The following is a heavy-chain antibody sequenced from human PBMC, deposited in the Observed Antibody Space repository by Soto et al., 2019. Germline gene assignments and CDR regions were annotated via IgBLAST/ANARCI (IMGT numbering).Heavy chain of an antibody. Sequence: GESLKISFKGSGYSFTSYWIGWVRQMPGKGLEWMGIIYPGDSDTRYSPSFQGQVTISADKSISTAYLQWSSLKASDTAMYYCARQIYDILTGYVHFDYWGQGTLVTVSS. V-gene: IGHV5-51*01. CDR2: IYPGDSDT. D-gene: IGHD3-9*01. CDR1: GYSFTSYW. CDR3: ARQIYDILTGYVHFDY. J-gene: IGHJ4*02.